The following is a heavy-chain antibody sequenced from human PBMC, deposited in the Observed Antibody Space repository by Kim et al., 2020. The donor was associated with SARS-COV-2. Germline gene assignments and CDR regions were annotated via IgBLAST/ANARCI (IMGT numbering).Heavy chain of an antibody. J-gene: IGHJ3*02. V-gene: IGHV5-51*01. Sequence: GESLKISCKGSGYSFTSYWIGWVRQMPGKGLEWMGIIYPGDSDTRYSPSFQGQVTISADKSISTAYLQWSSLKASDTAMYYCARQNLEVPTDDAFDIWGQGTMVTVSS. CDR1: GYSFTSYW. CDR2: IYPGDSDT. CDR3: ARQNLEVPTDDAFDI.